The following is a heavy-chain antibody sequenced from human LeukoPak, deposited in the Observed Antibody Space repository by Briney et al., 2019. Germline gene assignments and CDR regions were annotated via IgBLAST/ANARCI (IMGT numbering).Heavy chain of an antibody. CDR1: GFTFDDYA. CDR3: VKDGGRDTAAAYY. J-gene: IGHJ4*02. D-gene: IGHD6-13*01. CDR2: ILRNSGSI. Sequence: GVSLRLSCAASGFTFDDYAMHWVRQAPGKGLEWVSGILRNSGSIGYADSVKGRFTISRDDAKNSLYLQMNSLRAEDTALYYCVKDGGRDTAAAYYWGQGTLVSVSS. V-gene: IGHV3-9*01.